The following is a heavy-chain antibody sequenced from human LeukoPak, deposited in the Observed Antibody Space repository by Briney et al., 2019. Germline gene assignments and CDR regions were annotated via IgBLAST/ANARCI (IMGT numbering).Heavy chain of an antibody. CDR2: INPNSGVT. CDR3: AKDRYGDYEAPFHYYMDA. J-gene: IGHJ6*03. Sequence: ASVKVSCKASGYTFSGFYIHWVRQAPGQGLEWMGWINPNSGVTNYAQKLQGSVTITRDTSIDTAYMQLSRLRSDDTAVYYCAKDRYGDYEAPFHYYMDAWGRGTTVTVSS. V-gene: IGHV1-2*02. CDR1: GYTFSGFY. D-gene: IGHD5-12*01.